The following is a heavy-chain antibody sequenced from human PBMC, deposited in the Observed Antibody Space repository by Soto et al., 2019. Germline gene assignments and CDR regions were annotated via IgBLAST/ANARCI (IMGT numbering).Heavy chain of an antibody. CDR1: GGPMSNYY. Sequence: QVQLQESGPGLVKPSETLSLTYTLSGGPMSNYYCSWFRQPPGQGLEWIGYMGYNGYTSYNTSPSIRVSISHDTSRNQFSLNLSSVTAADTALYYCARPGFCELHGLVDGWGQGTTVTVSS. CDR3: ARPGFCELHGLVDG. J-gene: IGHJ6*02. CDR2: MGYNGYT. V-gene: IGHV4-59*08. D-gene: IGHD3-10*01.